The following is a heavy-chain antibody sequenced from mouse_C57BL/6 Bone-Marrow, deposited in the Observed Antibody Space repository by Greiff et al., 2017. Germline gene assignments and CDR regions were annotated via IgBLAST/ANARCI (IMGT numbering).Heavy chain of an antibody. D-gene: IGHD1-1*01. V-gene: IGHV1-55*01. CDR1: GYTFTRYW. CDR3: ATTVVFPDS. CDR2: IYPGSGST. J-gene: IGHJ2*01. Sequence: VQLQQSGAELVKPGASVQMSCKASGYTFTRYWITWVKQRPGQGLEWIGDIYPGSGSTNYNEKFKSTATLTVDTSSSTAYMQLSSLTSEDSAVYYCATTVVFPDSWGQGTTLTVSS.